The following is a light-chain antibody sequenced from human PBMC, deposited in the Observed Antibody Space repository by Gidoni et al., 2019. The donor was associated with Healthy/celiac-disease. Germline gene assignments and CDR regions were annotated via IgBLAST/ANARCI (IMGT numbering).Light chain of an antibody. CDR2: GAS. V-gene: IGKV3-15*01. Sequence: EIVMTQSPATLSVSPGERATLSCRASQSVSSNLAWYQQKPGQAPRLLIYGASTRATGIPARFSGSGSGTEFTLTLSSLQSEDFAVYSCQQYNNWPLTFXGXTKVEIQ. J-gene: IGKJ4*01. CDR1: QSVSSN. CDR3: QQYNNWPLT.